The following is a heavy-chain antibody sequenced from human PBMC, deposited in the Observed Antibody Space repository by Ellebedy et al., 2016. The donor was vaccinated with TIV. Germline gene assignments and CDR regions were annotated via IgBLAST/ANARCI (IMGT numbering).Heavy chain of an antibody. Sequence: GESLKISCAASGFTFNSYAMSWVRQAPGKGLEWVSGINAGGGKTYYADSGKGRFTISRDNSKNTLYLQMNSLRAEDTAMYYCARGRSGTYIHHAFDCWGQGTLVTVSS. CDR3: ARGRSGTYIHHAFDC. V-gene: IGHV3-23*01. CDR2: INAGGGKT. J-gene: IGHJ4*02. D-gene: IGHD3-16*01. CDR1: GFTFNSYA.